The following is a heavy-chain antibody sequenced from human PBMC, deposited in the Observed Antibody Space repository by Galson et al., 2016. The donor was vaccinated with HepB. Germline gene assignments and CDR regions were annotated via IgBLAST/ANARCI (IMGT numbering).Heavy chain of an antibody. J-gene: IGHJ4*02. CDR3: ARSSGLVY. D-gene: IGHD3-22*01. Sequence: ETLSLTCTVSGGAISSYYWSWIRQPPGKGLEWIGYIFYSGSTNYNPSLKSRVTISVDTSKNQFSLKLRSVTAADTAVYYSARSSGLVYWGQGILVTVSS. CDR1: GGAISSYY. CDR2: IFYSGST. V-gene: IGHV4-59*01.